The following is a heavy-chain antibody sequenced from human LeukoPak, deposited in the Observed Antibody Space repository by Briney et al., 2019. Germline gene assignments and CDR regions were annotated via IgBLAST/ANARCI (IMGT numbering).Heavy chain of an antibody. CDR1: GFTFSTYA. Sequence: PGGSLRLSCAASGFTFSTYAMSWVRQAPGKGLEWVSGISGSGGSRYYADSVKGRFTISRDNSKNTLYLQMNSLRGEDTAVYYCAKDRNYYDSSVYYGFDLGGQGTRVTVSS. D-gene: IGHD3-22*01. V-gene: IGHV3-23*01. CDR2: ISGSGGSR. CDR3: AKDRNYYDSSVYYGFDL. J-gene: IGHJ4*02.